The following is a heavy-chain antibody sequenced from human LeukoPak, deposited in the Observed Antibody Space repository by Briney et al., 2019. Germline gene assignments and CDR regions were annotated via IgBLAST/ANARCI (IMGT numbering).Heavy chain of an antibody. CDR1: GFTFSSYSMN. CDR3: ARQRADYYYYYVDV. Sequence: RTGGSLRLSCAASGFTFSSYSMNWLRQPPGKGLEWIGSIYYSETTHDNPSLKSRVTISIETSKNQFSLKLSSVTASDTAVYYCARQRADYYYYYVDVWGKGTTVAVS. J-gene: IGHJ6*03. CDR2: IYYSETT. V-gene: IGHV4-39*01.